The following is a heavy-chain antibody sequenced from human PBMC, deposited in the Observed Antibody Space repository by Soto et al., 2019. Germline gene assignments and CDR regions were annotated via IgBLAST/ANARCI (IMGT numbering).Heavy chain of an antibody. CDR1: GGSISSYY. J-gene: IGHJ6*04. D-gene: IGHD3-10*01. CDR3: ATLYGSGSYPVPTMDV. Sequence: QVQLQESGPGLVKPSETLSLTCTVSGGSISSYYWSWIRQPPGKGLEWIGYIYYSGSTNYNPSLKRRVTISVDTSKNQFSLKLSSVTAADTAVYYCATLYGSGSYPVPTMDVWGKGTTVTVSS. CDR2: IYYSGST. V-gene: IGHV4-59*01.